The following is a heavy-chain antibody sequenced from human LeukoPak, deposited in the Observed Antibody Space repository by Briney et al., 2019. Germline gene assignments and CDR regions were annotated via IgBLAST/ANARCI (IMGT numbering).Heavy chain of an antibody. J-gene: IGHJ4*02. CDR1: GGSISSGDYY. CDR2: IYYSGST. Sequence: SETLSLTCTVSGGSISSGDYYWSWIRQPPGKGLEWIGYIYYSGSTYYNPSLKSRVTISVDTSKNQFSLKLSSVTAADTAVYYCARDHGGNSYIDYWGQGILVTVSS. CDR3: ARDHGGNSYIDY. V-gene: IGHV4-30-4*08. D-gene: IGHD4-23*01.